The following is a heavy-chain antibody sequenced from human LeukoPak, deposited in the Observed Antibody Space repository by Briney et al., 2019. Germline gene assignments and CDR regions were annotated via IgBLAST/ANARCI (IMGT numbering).Heavy chain of an antibody. CDR1: GYTLTSYY. Sequence: ASVKVSCKASGYTLTSYYLHWVRQAPGQGLEWMGITNPTGGDTTYPQKFQGRVTMTKDMSTSTFYMQLSSLRSEDTAVYFCARGLCAGGSCYVLDYWGQGTLVTVSS. V-gene: IGHV1-46*01. J-gene: IGHJ4*02. CDR2: TNPTGGDT. D-gene: IGHD2-15*01. CDR3: ARGLCAGGSCYVLDY.